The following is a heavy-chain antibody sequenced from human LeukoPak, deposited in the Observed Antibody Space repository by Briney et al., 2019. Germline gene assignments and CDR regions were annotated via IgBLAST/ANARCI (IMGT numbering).Heavy chain of an antibody. CDR2: IYHSGST. J-gene: IGHJ3*02. D-gene: IGHD2-2*02. CDR1: GGSISSGGYY. V-gene: IGHV4-30-2*01. Sequence: PSQTLSLTCTVSGGSISSGGYYWSWIRQPPGKGLEWIGYIYHSGSTYYNPSLKSRVTISVDRSKNQFSLKLSSVTAADTAVYYCARHDQGYCSSTSCNRAAFDIWGQGTMVTVSS. CDR3: ARHDQGYCSSTSCNRAAFDI.